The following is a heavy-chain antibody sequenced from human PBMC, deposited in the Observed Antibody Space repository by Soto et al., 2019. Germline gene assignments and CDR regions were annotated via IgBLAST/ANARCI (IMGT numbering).Heavy chain of an antibody. Sequence: EVQLLESGGGLVQPGGSLTLSCAASGFTFSDYTMSWVRQAPGKVLECISVILSDYNTYYAGSVRGRFSISRDNSKNTLYREMNSLRAEDTAVYYCARRTSGYFGYWGQGALVTVSS. V-gene: IGHV3-23*03. J-gene: IGHJ4*02. CDR2: ILSDYNT. CDR1: GFTFSDYT. CDR3: ARRTSGYFGY. D-gene: IGHD6-19*01.